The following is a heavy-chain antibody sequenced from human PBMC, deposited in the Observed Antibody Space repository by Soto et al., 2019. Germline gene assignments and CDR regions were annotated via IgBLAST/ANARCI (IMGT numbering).Heavy chain of an antibody. CDR1: GASIGSSSYY. CDR3: ARWFDFCNGYYSAPKYF. Sequence: TSENLSLTCIVSGASIGSSSYYWAWIRQPPGKGLEWIGSVYYTGSTSYHPSLKTRVTISLDTSKNEFSLRLSSVTAADSAIYYCARWFDFCNGYYSAPKYFWGLGSTVTVS. J-gene: IGHJ6*02. CDR2: VYYTGST. V-gene: IGHV4-39*01. D-gene: IGHD3-3*01.